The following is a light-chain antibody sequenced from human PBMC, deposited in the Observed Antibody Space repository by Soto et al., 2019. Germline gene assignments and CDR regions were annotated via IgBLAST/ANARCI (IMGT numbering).Light chain of an antibody. CDR2: GAS. J-gene: IGKJ1*01. Sequence: EIVMTQSPATLSVSPGERATLSCRASQRFGSNLSWYQLKPGQAPRLLIYGASTMATGIPARFSGSGSGTDFTLTISSLQAEDFEIYFCQQYNNWPPDMTFGQGTNVPIK. CDR1: QRFGSN. CDR3: QQYNNWPPDMT. V-gene: IGKV3-15*01.